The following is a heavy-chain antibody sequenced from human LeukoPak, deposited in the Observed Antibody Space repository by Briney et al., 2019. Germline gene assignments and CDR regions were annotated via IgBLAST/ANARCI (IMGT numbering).Heavy chain of an antibody. CDR2: ISHSGST. V-gene: IGHV4-34*01. CDR3: ARHAGGYYGSGSYSANDY. D-gene: IGHD3-10*01. CDR1: GGSLSNYY. J-gene: IGHJ4*02. Sequence: PSETLSLTCGVYGGSLSNYYWNWIRQPPGKGLEWIGEISHSGSTNYNPSLKSRVTISVDTSKNQFSLKLGSVTAADTAVYYCARHAGGYYGSGSYSANDYWGQGTLVTVSS.